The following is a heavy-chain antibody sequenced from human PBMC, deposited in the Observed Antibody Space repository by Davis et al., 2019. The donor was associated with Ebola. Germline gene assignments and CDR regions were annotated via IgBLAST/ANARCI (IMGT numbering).Heavy chain of an antibody. Sequence: PSETLSLTCTVSGGSINNYYWSWIRQPPGKGLEWLGSVSYTGSTHHNPSLKSRVTLSVDTPRNQVSLNLSSVTAADTAVYYCARVCTMTGGICSYFGVDVWGQGTTVTVSS. V-gene: IGHV4-59*01. J-gene: IGHJ6*02. CDR2: VSYTGST. D-gene: IGHD4-17*01. CDR1: GGSINNYY. CDR3: ARVCTMTGGICSYFGVDV.